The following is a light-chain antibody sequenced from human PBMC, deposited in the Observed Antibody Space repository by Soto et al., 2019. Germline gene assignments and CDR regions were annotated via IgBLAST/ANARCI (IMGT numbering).Light chain of an antibody. Sequence: AIQMTQSPSSLSESVGDRVPILCRPSQGIRNDLGWYQQKSGKAPKLLIYAASNLQRGVPSRFSGRGSGTDFTLTISSLQPEDFATYFCLQDYNYPRTFGQGTRVEI. CDR1: QGIRND. CDR3: LQDYNYPRT. V-gene: IGKV1-6*01. CDR2: AAS. J-gene: IGKJ1*01.